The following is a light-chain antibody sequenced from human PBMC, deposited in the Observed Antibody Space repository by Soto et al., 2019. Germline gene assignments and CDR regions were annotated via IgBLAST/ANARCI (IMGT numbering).Light chain of an antibody. Sequence: QSALTQPASVSESPGQSITVSCTGTSIDVGGYNYVSWYQQHPGKAPKLMIYDGSDRPSGVSNRFSGSKSGNTASLTISGLQAEDEADYYCSSYSSSSTLYVFGTGTKLTVL. V-gene: IGLV2-14*01. CDR1: SIDVGGYNY. J-gene: IGLJ1*01. CDR3: SSYSSSSTLYV. CDR2: DGS.